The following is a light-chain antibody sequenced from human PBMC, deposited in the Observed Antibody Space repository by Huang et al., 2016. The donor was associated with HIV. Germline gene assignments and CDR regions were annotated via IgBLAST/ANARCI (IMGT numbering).Light chain of an antibody. CDR1: QSVLSPSNNRNH. CDR3: QQYYSIPG. J-gene: IGKJ1*01. Sequence: DIVMTQSPDSLAVSLGERATITCVSSQSVLSPSNNRNHLAWYQQKPRQHPKLLIYWAATRESGVPDRCRGSGSATDFTLTIDNLQAEDVALYFCQQYYSIPGFGQGTYVEV. V-gene: IGKV4-1*01. CDR2: WAA.